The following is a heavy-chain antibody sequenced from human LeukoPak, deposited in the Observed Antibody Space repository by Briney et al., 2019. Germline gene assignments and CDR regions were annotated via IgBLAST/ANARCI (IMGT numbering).Heavy chain of an antibody. Sequence: SETLSLTCTVSGGSISNSDYYWGWIRQPPGKGLEWIGSIYYSGSTFHNPSLKSRVTISVDTSKNQFSLKLSSVTAADTAVYYCAREKGYYDSSGYWAGNFDYWGQGTLVTVSS. CDR1: GGSISNSDYY. V-gene: IGHV4-39*07. CDR2: IYYSGST. J-gene: IGHJ4*02. D-gene: IGHD3-22*01. CDR3: AREKGYYDSSGYWAGNFDY.